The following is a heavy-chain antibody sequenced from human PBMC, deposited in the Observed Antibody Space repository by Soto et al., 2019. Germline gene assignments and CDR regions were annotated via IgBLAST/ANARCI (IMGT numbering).Heavy chain of an antibody. J-gene: IGHJ4*02. CDR2: ISAYNGNT. CDR1: GYTFTSYG. CDR3: ASGGKAVVVPAAMIY. Sequence: ASVKVSCKASGYTFTSYGVIWVRQAPGQGLEWMGWISAYNGNTNYAQKLQGRVTMTTDTSTSTAYMELRSLRSDDTAVYYCASGGKAVVVPAAMIYWGQGTLVTVSS. D-gene: IGHD2-2*01. V-gene: IGHV1-18*01.